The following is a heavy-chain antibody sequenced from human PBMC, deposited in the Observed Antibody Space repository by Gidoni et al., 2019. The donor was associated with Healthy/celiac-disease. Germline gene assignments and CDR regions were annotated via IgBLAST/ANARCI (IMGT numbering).Heavy chain of an antibody. CDR2: IIPILGIA. V-gene: IGHV1-69*04. CDR1: GGTFSSYA. D-gene: IGHD3-22*01. Sequence: QVQLVQPGAAVKKPGSSVKVSCKASGGTFSSYAISWVRQAPGQGLEWMGRIIPILGIANYAQKFQGRVTITADKSTSTAYMELSSLRSEDTAVYYCARDPQNYYDSSGYYGRAFDIWGQGTMVTVSS. J-gene: IGHJ3*02. CDR3: ARDPQNYYDSSGYYGRAFDI.